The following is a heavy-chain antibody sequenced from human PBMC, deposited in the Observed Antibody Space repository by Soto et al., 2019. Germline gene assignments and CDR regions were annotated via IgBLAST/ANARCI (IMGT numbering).Heavy chain of an antibody. CDR3: ASGASGNYR. CDR2: IYSGGTT. Sequence: EVQLVESGGGLVQPGGSLRFSCAASGFTVSSNYMTWVRQAPGKGLEWVSNIYSGGTTSYADSVKGRFTISRDNSKNTLFLQMNSLRDDDAAVYYCASGASGNYRWGQGTLVTVSS. V-gene: IGHV3-66*01. CDR1: GFTVSSNY. D-gene: IGHD3-10*01. J-gene: IGHJ4*02.